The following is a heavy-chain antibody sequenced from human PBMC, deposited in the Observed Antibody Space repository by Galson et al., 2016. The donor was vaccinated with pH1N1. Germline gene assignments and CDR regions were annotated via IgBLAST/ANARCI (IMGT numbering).Heavy chain of an antibody. CDR1: RDTFINYA. Sequence: SVKVSCKASRDTFINYAFSWVRQAPGKGLEWMGGIIPILGAPNYAQNFQGTVTISTDKSTTTAYMELTGLTSGDTAISYCARMSSGYNTIDSWGQGTLITVSS. CDR3: ARMSSGYNTIDS. CDR2: IIPILGAP. D-gene: IGHD6-25*01. J-gene: IGHJ4*02. V-gene: IGHV1-69*10.